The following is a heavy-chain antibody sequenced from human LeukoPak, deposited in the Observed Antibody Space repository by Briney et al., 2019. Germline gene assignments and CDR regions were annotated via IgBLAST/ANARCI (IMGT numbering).Heavy chain of an antibody. CDR1: GLTFSSNS. J-gene: IGHJ4*02. CDR2: ISSSSSTI. V-gene: IGHV3-48*01. CDR3: ARSSGDY. Sequence: GGSLRLSCAAFGLTFSSNSMNWVRQAPGKGLEWVSYISSSSSTIYYADSVKGRFTISRDNAKNSLYLQMNSLRAEDTAVYYCARSSGDYWGQGTLVTVSS.